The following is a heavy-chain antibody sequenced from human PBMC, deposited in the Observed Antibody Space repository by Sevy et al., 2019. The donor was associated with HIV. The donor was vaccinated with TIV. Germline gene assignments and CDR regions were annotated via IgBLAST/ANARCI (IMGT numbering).Heavy chain of an antibody. CDR1: GGSISSYY. CDR3: ARSRYKVVPAASLDYYYGMDV. CDR2: IYYSGST. D-gene: IGHD2-2*01. Sequence: SQNLSLTCTVSGGSISSYYWSWIRQPPGKGLEWIGYIYYSGSTNYNPSLKSRVTISVDTSKNQFSLKLSSVTAADTAMYYCARSRYKVVPAASLDYYYGMDVWGQGTTVTVSS. V-gene: IGHV4-59*01. J-gene: IGHJ6*02.